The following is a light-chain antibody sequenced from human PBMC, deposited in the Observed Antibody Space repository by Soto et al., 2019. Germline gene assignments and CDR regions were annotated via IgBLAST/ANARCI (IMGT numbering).Light chain of an antibody. CDR3: SSYTSSSPYV. J-gene: IGLJ1*01. Sequence: LTQPASVSGSPGQSITISCTGTSSDVGGYNYVSWYQQHPGKAPKLMIYEVSNRPSGISNRFSGSKSGNTASLTISGLQAEDEADYYCSSYTSSSPYVFGTGTKVTVL. V-gene: IGLV2-14*01. CDR1: SSDVGGYNY. CDR2: EVS.